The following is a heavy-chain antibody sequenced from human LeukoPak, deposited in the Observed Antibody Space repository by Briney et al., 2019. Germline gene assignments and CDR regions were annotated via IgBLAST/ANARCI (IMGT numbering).Heavy chain of an antibody. CDR3: ARGRNQRDLRLLLY. J-gene: IGHJ4*02. D-gene: IGHD1-14*01. V-gene: IGHV1-8*01. CDR2: MNPNSGNT. Sequence: GASVKVSCKASGYTFSSYDINWVRQATGQGLEWMGWMNPNSGNTGYAQKFQGRVTMTRNTSISTAYMELSSLRSEDTATYYCARGRNQRDLRLLLYWGQGTLVTVSS. CDR1: GYTFSSYD.